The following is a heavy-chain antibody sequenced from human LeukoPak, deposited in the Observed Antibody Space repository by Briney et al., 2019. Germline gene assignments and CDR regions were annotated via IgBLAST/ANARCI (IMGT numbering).Heavy chain of an antibody. CDR3: ATEYCSSTSCYSDWFDP. Sequence: GGSLRLSCAASGFTFSSYSMNWVRQAPGKGLEWVSSISSSSSYIYYADSVKGRFTISRDNAKDSLYLQMNSLRAEDTAVYYCATEYCSSTSCYSDWFDPWGQGTLVTVSS. CDR2: ISSSSSYI. D-gene: IGHD2-2*02. CDR1: GFTFSSYS. J-gene: IGHJ5*02. V-gene: IGHV3-21*01.